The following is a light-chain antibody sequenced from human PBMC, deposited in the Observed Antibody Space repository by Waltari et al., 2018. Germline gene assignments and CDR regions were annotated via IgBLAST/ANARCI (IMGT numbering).Light chain of an antibody. CDR3: QHYVRLPAT. CDR2: HAS. V-gene: IGKV3-20*01. Sequence: EIVLTQSPGTLSLSPGERATLSCRASQSIGTYLAWYQQKPGRAPRLLVYHASSRATGIPDRFSGSGSGTDFSLTISRLEPEDFAVYFCQHYVRLPATFGQGTKVEIK. J-gene: IGKJ1*01. CDR1: QSIGTY.